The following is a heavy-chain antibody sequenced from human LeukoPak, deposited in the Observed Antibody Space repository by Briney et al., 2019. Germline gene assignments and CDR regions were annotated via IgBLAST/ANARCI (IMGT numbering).Heavy chain of an antibody. CDR1: GYTFTDYY. CDR3: ARGGIRTAASKFDY. J-gene: IGHJ4*02. CDR2: INPNSGGT. Sequence: ASVKVSCKASGYTFTDYYMHWVRQAPGQGLEWMGWINPNSGGTKYAQKSEGRVTMTRDTSISTAYMELSRVTSDDTAVYYCARGGIRTAASKFDYWGQGTLVTVSS. D-gene: IGHD6-13*01. V-gene: IGHV1-2*02.